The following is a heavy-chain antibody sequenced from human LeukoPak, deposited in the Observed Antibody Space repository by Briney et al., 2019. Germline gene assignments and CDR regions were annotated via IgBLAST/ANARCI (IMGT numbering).Heavy chain of an antibody. CDR3: ARDRWFGESTGWFDP. V-gene: IGHV3-23*01. D-gene: IGHD3-10*01. Sequence: GGSLRLSCAASGFTFSSYAMSWVRQAPGKGLEWVSGISGSGGTTYYADSVKGRFTISRDNAKNSLYLQMNSLRDEDTAVYYCARDRWFGESTGWFDPWGQGTLVTVSS. CDR1: GFTFSSYA. J-gene: IGHJ5*02. CDR2: ISGSGGTT.